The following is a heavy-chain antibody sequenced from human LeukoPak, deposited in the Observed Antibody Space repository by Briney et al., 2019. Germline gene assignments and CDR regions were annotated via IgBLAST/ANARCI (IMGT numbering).Heavy chain of an antibody. CDR2: ISSSSSYI. J-gene: IGHJ3*02. D-gene: IGHD2-2*01. Sequence: GGSLRLSCAASGFTFGSYSMNWVRQAPGKGLEWVSSISSSSSYIYYADSVKGRFTISRDNAKNSLYLQMNSLRAEDTAVYYCATPIVVVPAGRLGEPPRAFDIWGQGTMVTVSS. CDR3: ATPIVVVPAGRLGEPPRAFDI. V-gene: IGHV3-21*01. CDR1: GFTFGSYS.